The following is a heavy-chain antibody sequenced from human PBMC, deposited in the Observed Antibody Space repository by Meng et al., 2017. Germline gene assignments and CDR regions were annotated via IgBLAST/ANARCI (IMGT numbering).Heavy chain of an antibody. J-gene: IGHJ4*02. CDR1: GYSFTSYD. D-gene: IGHD6-19*01. V-gene: IGHV1-8*01. CDR3: ARYVAVAGVDY. CDR2: MNPNSGNT. Sequence: VELVDAGAEVKNPGALVKFSCKSSGYSFTSYDINWVRQATGQGLEWMGWMNPNSGNTGYAQKFQGRVTMTRNTSISTAYMELSSLRSEDTAVYYCARYVAVAGVDYWGQGTLVTVSS.